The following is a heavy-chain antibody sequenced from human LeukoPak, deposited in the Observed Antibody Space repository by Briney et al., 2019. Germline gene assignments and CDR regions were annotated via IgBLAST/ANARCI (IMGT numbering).Heavy chain of an antibody. V-gene: IGHV3-23*01. Sequence: GGSLRLSCAASGFTFSSYAMNWVRQAPAKGLAWVSSISGSGGSTYYADSVKGRFTISRDNSKNTLYLQMNSLRAEDTAIYYCAKEYYYGSGSHSGFDYWGQGTLVTVSS. CDR1: GFTFSSYA. CDR2: ISGSGGST. CDR3: AKEYYYGSGSHSGFDY. J-gene: IGHJ4*02. D-gene: IGHD3-10*01.